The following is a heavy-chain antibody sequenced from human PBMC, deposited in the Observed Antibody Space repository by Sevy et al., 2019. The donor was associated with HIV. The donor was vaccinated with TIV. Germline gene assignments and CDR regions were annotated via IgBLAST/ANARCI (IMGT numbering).Heavy chain of an antibody. D-gene: IGHD3-3*01. V-gene: IGHV3-21*01. Sequence: GESLKISCAASGFIFNDYNMNWVRQAPGKGLEWVSFIFSSSSRIYYADSVKGRFTISRDNTKNSLYLQMNSLRAEDTAVYYCTRDKTILEGRYGMDVWGQGTTVTVSS. J-gene: IGHJ6*02. CDR1: GFIFNDYN. CDR2: IFSSSSRI. CDR3: TRDKTILEGRYGMDV.